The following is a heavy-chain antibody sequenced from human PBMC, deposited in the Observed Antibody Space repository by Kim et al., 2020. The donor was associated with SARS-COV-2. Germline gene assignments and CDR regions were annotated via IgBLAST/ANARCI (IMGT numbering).Heavy chain of an antibody. CDR3: ARGYYYGMDV. J-gene: IGHJ6*02. V-gene: IGHV3-13*01. Sequence: DTYYPGSVKGRFTISRENAKNSLYLQMNSLRAGDTAVYYCARGYYYGMDVWGQGTTVTVSS. CDR2: DT.